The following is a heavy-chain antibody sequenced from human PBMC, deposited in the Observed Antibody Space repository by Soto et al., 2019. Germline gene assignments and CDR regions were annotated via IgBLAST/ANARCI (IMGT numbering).Heavy chain of an antibody. CDR3: AKTRELGSSGWPPYSYYGMDV. V-gene: IGHV1-69*06. CDR2: IIPIFGTA. D-gene: IGHD6-19*01. J-gene: IGHJ6*02. Sequence: SVKVSCKASGGTFSSYAISWVRQAPGQGLEWMGGIIPIFGTANYAQKLQGRVTITADKSTSTAYMELSSLRSEDTAVYYCAKTRELGSSGWPPYSYYGMDVWGQGTTVTVSS. CDR1: GGTFSSYA.